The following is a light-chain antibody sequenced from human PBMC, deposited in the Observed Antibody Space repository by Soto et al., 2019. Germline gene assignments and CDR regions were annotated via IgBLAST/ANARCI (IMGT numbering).Light chain of an antibody. Sequence: AIQMTQSPSSLSASVGDGVTITCRASQGMRNDLGWYQQKPGNAPTLLIYAASSLQSGVPSRFSGSGSGTDFTLTISSLQPEDFATYYCLQDYNYPLSFGGGTKVEIK. V-gene: IGKV1-6*01. CDR3: LQDYNYPLS. J-gene: IGKJ4*01. CDR1: QGMRND. CDR2: AAS.